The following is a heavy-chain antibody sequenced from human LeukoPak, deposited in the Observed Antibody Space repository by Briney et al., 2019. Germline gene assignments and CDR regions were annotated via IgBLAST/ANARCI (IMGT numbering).Heavy chain of an antibody. CDR3: ARVPSIAALYWDY. J-gene: IGHJ4*02. Sequence: ASVKVSCKASGYSFINFDINWVRQATGQGLEWMGWMNPNSGNKGYAQKFQGRVSMTMNTSITTAYMELSSLRSEDTAVYYCARVPSIAALYWDYWGQGTLVTVSS. D-gene: IGHD6-6*01. CDR1: GYSFINFD. V-gene: IGHV1-8*01. CDR2: MNPNSGNK.